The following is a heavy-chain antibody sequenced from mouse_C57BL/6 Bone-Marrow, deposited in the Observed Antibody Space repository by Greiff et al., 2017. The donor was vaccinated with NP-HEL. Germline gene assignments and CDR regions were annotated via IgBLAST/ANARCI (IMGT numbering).Heavy chain of an antibody. J-gene: IGHJ4*01. Sequence: VQVVESGAELARPGASVKLSCKASGYTFTSYGISWVKQRTGQGLEWIGEIYPRSGNTYYNEKFKGKATLTADKSSSTAYMELRSLTSEDSAVYFCARPYGSSYEGYAMDYWGQGTSVTVSS. V-gene: IGHV1-81*01. CDR2: IYPRSGNT. CDR3: ARPYGSSYEGYAMDY. D-gene: IGHD1-1*01. CDR1: GYTFTSYG.